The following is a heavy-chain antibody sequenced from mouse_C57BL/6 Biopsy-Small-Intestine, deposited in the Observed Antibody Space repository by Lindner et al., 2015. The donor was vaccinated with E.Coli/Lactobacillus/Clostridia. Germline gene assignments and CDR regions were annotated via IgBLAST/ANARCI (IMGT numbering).Heavy chain of an antibody. D-gene: IGHD1-1*01. CDR1: GFNIKDDY. J-gene: IGHJ4*01. CDR3: ADYDGSEDY. V-gene: IGHV14-3*01. Sequence: VQLQESGAELVRPGASVKLSCTASGFNIKDDYMHWVKQRPEQGLEWIGRIDPANGNTKYAPKFQDKATITADTSSNTAYLQLSSLTSEDTAVYYCADYDGSEDYWGQGTSVTVSS. CDR2: IDPANGNT.